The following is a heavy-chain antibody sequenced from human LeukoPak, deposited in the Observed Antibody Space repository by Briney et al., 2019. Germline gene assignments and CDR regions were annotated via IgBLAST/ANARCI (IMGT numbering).Heavy chain of an antibody. J-gene: IGHJ4*02. V-gene: IGHV1-24*01. D-gene: IGHD5-18*01. CDR3: ATNPPDTAMGPFDY. CDR1: GYTLTELS. Sequence: ASVKVSCKVSGYTLTELSMHWVQQAPGKGLEWMGGFDPEDGETIYAQKFQGRVTMTEDTSTDTAYMELSSLRSEDTAVYYCATNPPDTAMGPFDYWGQGTLVTVSS. CDR2: FDPEDGET.